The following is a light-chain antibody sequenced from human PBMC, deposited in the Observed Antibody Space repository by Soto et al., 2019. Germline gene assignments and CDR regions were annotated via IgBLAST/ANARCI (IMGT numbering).Light chain of an antibody. CDR3: QAWDSSTAR. CDR1: KLGDKY. Sequence: YELTQPPSVSVSPGQTASITCSGDKLGDKYACWYQQKPGQSPVLVIYQDSKRPSGIPERFSGSNSGNTATLTISGTQAMDEADYYCQAWDSSTARFGGGTKLTVL. V-gene: IGLV3-1*01. J-gene: IGLJ3*02. CDR2: QDS.